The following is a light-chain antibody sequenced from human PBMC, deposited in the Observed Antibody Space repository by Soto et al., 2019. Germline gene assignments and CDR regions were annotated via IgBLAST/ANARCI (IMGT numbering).Light chain of an antibody. J-gene: IGKJ4*01. CDR2: DAF. CDR3: QQYNNWPLT. CDR1: QSVSSD. V-gene: IGKV3-15*01. Sequence: ERVMTQAPATLSVSPGDRATLSCRASQSVSSDLAWYQQKPGQGPRLLIYDAFNRATGVPARFSGSGSGTEFTLTISSLQSEDFAVYYCQQYNNWPLTFGGGTKVEIK.